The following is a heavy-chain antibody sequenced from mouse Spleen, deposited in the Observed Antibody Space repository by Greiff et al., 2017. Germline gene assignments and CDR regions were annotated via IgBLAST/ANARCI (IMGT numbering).Heavy chain of an antibody. CDR2: IYPGSGST. V-gene: IGHV1-55*01. D-gene: IGHD1-3*01. CDR3: ARRRGSRDYAMDY. Sequence: QVHVKQPGAELVKPGASVKMSCKASGYTFTSYWITWVKQRPGQGLEWIGDIYPGSGSTNYNEKFKSKATLTVDTSSSTAYMQLSSLTSEDSAVYYCARRRGSRDYAMDYWGQGTSVTVSS. CDR1: GYTFTSYW. J-gene: IGHJ4*01.